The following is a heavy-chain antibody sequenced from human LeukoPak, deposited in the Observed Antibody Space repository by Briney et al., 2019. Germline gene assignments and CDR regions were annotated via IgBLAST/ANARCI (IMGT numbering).Heavy chain of an antibody. D-gene: IGHD5-18*01. CDR3: ARSMDTAMVWFDY. V-gene: IGHV3-30-3*01. J-gene: IGHJ4*02. CDR1: GFTFSSYA. Sequence: GRSLRLSCAASGFTFSSYAMHWVRQAPGKGLEWVAVISYDGSNKYYADSVKGRFTISRDNSKNTLYLQMNSLRAEDTAVYYCARSMDTAMVWFDYWGQGTLVTVSS. CDR2: ISYDGSNK.